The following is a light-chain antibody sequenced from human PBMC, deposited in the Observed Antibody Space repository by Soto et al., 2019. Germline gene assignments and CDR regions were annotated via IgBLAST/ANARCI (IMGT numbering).Light chain of an antibody. V-gene: IGKV3-20*01. CDR1: QSVSSSY. CDR2: GAS. J-gene: IGKJ4*01. Sequence: EIVLTQSPGTLSWSPVERATLSCRASQSVSSSYLAWYQQKPGQAPRLLIYGASSRATGIPDRFSGSGSGTYFTLTISRLERKDYAVYYCQQYGSSPLTFGGATKVEIK. CDR3: QQYGSSPLT.